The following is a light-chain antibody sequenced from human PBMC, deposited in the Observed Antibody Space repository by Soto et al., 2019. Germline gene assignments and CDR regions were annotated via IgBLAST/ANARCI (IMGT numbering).Light chain of an antibody. V-gene: IGKV1-39*01. CDR3: QHTYRTPWT. CDR1: QSVSTY. Sequence: DIQMTQCPSSLSSSVCDRVTITCGAGQSVSTYLNWYQQKPDKAPKLLIYGSSRLQTGVPSRFSGSGSGTDFTLTISSVQPEDFATYFCQHTYRTPWTFGQGTKVDIK. J-gene: IGKJ1*01. CDR2: GSS.